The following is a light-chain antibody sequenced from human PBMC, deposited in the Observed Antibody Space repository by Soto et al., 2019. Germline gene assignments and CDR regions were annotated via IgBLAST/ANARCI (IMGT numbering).Light chain of an antibody. CDR2: GAS. CDR3: LQLNDYPLT. CDR1: QGIRSN. Sequence: DIQLTQSPSFLSASVGDRITITCRASQGIRSNLAWYQQKPGKAPKILISGASSLQGGVPSRFSGSGSGTDFTLTISCLQPEDFATYCCLQLNDYPLTFGGGTKVEIK. J-gene: IGKJ4*01. V-gene: IGKV1-9*01.